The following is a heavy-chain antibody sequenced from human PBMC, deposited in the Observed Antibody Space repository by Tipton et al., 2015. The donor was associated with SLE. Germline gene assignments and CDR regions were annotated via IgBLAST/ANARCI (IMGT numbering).Heavy chain of an antibody. J-gene: IGHJ6*02. CDR2: ISGSAGRT. CDR1: GFTFSSYW. D-gene: IGHD3-22*01. V-gene: IGHV3-23*01. Sequence: SLRLSCAASGFTFSSYWMSWVRQVPGKGLEWVSAISGSAGRTYYADSVKGRFTTSRDNAKNTLYLQMNSLRPEDTAVYYCGITSSDYGMDVWGQGTTVTVSS. CDR3: GITSSDYGMDV.